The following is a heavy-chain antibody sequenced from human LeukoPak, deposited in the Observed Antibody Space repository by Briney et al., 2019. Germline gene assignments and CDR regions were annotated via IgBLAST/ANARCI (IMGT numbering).Heavy chain of an antibody. V-gene: IGHV4-30-4*01. CDR2: IYYSGST. D-gene: IGHD3-10*01. CDR1: GGSISSYY. Sequence: PSETLSLTWTVSGGSISSYYWSWIRQPPGKGLEWIGYIYYSGSTYYNPSLKSRVTISVDTSKNQFSLKLSSVTAADTAVYYCARSSYGSGSNDAFDIWGQGTMVTVSS. CDR3: ARSSYGSGSNDAFDI. J-gene: IGHJ3*02.